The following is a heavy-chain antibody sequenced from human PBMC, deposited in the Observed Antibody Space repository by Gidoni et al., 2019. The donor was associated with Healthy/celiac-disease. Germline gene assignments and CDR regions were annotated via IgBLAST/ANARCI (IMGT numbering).Heavy chain of an antibody. J-gene: IGHJ4*02. CDR2: INWNGGST. V-gene: IGHV3-20*01. D-gene: IGHD3-10*01. CDR1: GFTFDDYG. Sequence: EVQLVESGGGVVRPGGSLRLACAASGFTFDDYGMSWVRQAPGKGLEWVSGINWNGGSTGYADSVKGRFTISRDNAKNSLYLQMNSLRAEDTALYHCARAFDMVRGVMWYYSDYWGQGTLVTVSS. CDR3: ARAFDMVRGVMWYYSDY.